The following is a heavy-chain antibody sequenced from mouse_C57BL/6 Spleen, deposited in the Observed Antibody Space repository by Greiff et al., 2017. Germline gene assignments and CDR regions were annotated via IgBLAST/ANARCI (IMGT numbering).Heavy chain of an antibody. D-gene: IGHD1-1*01. J-gene: IGHJ4*01. Sequence: QVQLQQPGAELVMPGASVKLSCKASGYTFTSYWMHWVKQRPGQGLEWIGEIDPSDSYTNYNQKFKGKSTLTVDKSSSTAYMQLSSLTSEDSAVYYCARVYGKRAMDDGGPGTSVTVSS. V-gene: IGHV1-69*01. CDR2: IDPSDSYT. CDR1: GYTFTSYW. CDR3: ARVYGKRAMDD.